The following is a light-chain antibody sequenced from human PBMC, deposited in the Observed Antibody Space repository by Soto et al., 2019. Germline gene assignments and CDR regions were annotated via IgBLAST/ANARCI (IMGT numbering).Light chain of an antibody. CDR2: DAS. Sequence: ENVLTQSPVTLSLSPGERATLSCRASQSVKSYLAWYQQKPGQAPRLLIYDASNRAAGIPARFSGSGSGTDFTLTISSLDPEDFATYYCQQYNTYPRTFGQGTKVEIK. CDR3: QQYNTYPRT. J-gene: IGKJ1*01. V-gene: IGKV3-11*01. CDR1: QSVKSY.